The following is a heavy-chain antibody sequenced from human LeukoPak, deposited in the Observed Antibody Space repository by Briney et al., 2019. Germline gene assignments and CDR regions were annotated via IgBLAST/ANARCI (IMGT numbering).Heavy chain of an antibody. CDR1: GFTFSSYG. CDR3: AKDMYSSSPSWFDP. D-gene: IGHD6-6*01. V-gene: IGHV3-30*02. CDR2: IRYGGSNK. J-gene: IGHJ5*02. Sequence: GGSLRLSCAASGFTFSSYGMHWVRQAPGKGLEWVAFIRYGGSNKYYADSVKGRFTISRDNSKNTLYLQMNSLRAEDTAVYYCAKDMYSSSPSWFDPWGQGTLVTVSS.